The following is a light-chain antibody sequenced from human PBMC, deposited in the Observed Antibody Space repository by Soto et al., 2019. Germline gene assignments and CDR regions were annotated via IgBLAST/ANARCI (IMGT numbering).Light chain of an antibody. CDR3: SPQRDSSTIFV. Sequence: QSALTQPASVSGSPGQSITISCTGTSSDVGAYNYVSWYQHHPGKVPKLLIYEVTNRPSGVSDRFSGYKSGNTASLTISGLKAEDEADYYCSPQRDSSTIFVFGAGTKVTVL. J-gene: IGLJ1*01. CDR1: SSDVGAYNY. CDR2: EVT. V-gene: IGLV2-14*01.